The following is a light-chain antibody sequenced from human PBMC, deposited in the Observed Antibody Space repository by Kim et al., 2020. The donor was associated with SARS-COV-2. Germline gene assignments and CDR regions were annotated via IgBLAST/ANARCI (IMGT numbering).Light chain of an antibody. CDR1: QSVSSN. CDR2: AAS. V-gene: IGKV3-15*01. J-gene: IGKJ4*01. Sequence: SPGERAPLSCRASQSVSSNLAWYQQRPGQAPSLLIYAASIRATGIPARFSGSGSGTEFTLTISSLQSEDFAVYYCQQYNNWPPELTFGGGTKLEIK. CDR3: QQYNNWPPELT.